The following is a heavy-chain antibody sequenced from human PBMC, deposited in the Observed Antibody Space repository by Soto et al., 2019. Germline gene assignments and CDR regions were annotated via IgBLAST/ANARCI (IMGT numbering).Heavy chain of an antibody. D-gene: IGHD6-13*01. J-gene: IGHJ4*02. CDR1: GYSFTSYW. CDR2: IYPGDSDT. Sequence: PGESLKISCNRSGYSFTSYWIGWVRQMPGKGLEWMGIIYPGDSDTRYSPSFQGQVTISADKSISTAYLQWSSLKASDTAMYYCARAGPSSWYYFDYWGQGTLVTVSS. V-gene: IGHV5-51*01. CDR3: ARAGPSSWYYFDY.